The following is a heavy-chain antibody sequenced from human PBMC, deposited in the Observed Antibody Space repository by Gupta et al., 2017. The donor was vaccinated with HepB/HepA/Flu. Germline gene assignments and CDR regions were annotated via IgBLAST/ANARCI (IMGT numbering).Heavy chain of an antibody. CDR1: GFTFSGNA. D-gene: IGHD3-3*01. J-gene: IGHJ6*03. CDR2: IGSDTKT. Sequence: EVQLLESGGGLVQPGGSLRLSGAASGFTFSGNAMNWVRQAPGKGLEWVSGIGSDTKTHYTNSVRGRFTISRDNSKNILYLQMNSLRPEDTAVYYCTKDLFFWSAMDVWGKGTTVTVSS. CDR3: TKDLFFWSAMDV. V-gene: IGHV3-23*01.